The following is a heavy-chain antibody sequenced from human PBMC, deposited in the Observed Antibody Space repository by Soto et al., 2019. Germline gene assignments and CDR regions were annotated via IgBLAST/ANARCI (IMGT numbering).Heavy chain of an antibody. J-gene: IGHJ5*02. Sequence: VSLRLSSAAAVFTFSNAWMLFVRQAPGKGLEWVGRIKSKTDGGTTDYAAPVKGRFTISRDDSKNTLYLQMNSLKTEDTAVYYCTTGMEDSSGSNWFGPWGQRTLGTVSS. CDR1: VFTFSNAW. CDR3: TTGMEDSSGSNWFGP. CDR2: IKSKTDGGTT. D-gene: IGHD3-22*01. V-gene: IGHV3-15*01.